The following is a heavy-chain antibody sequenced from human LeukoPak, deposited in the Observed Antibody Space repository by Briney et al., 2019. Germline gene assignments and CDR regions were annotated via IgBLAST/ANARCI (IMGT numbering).Heavy chain of an antibody. J-gene: IGHJ5*02. V-gene: IGHV1-2*02. CDR3: ARDTDDILTGYYLKWFDP. Sequence: ASVKVSCTASGYTFTGYYIHWVRQAPGQGLEWMGWINPNSGGTNYAQKFQGRVTMTRDTSISTAYMELSRLRSDDTAVYYCARDTDDILTGYYLKWFDPWGQGTLVTVSS. D-gene: IGHD3-9*01. CDR1: GYTFTGYY. CDR2: INPNSGGT.